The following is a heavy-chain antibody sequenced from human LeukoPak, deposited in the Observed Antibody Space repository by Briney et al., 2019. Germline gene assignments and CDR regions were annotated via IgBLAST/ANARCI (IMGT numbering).Heavy chain of an antibody. CDR1: GGSISSSSYY. CDR3: ARDGRRDSSGYYYLPFDY. J-gene: IGHJ4*02. Sequence: SETLSLTCTVSGGSISSSSYYWGWIRQPPGKGLEGVGRIYYSGSTYYNPSLKSRVTISVDTSKNQFSLKLSSVTAADTAVYYCARDGRRDSSGYYYLPFDYWGQGTLVTVSS. CDR2: IYYSGST. V-gene: IGHV4-39*07. D-gene: IGHD3-22*01.